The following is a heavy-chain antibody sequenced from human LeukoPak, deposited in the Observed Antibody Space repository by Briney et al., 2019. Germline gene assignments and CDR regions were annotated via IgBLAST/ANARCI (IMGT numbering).Heavy chain of an antibody. V-gene: IGHV3-7*01. J-gene: IGHJ4*02. CDR2: IKQDGSEK. CDR3: ARDTEEYYDSSGYYF. D-gene: IGHD3-22*01. CDR1: GFTFSSYW. Sequence: GSLRLSCAASGFTFSSYWMSWVRQAPGKGLEWVANIKQDGSEKYYVDSVKGRFTISRDNAKNSLYLQMNSLRAEDTAVYYCARDTEEYYDSSGYYFWGQGTLVTVSS.